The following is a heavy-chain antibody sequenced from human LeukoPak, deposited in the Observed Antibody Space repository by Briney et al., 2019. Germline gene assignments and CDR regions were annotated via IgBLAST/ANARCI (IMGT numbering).Heavy chain of an antibody. J-gene: IGHJ4*02. CDR3: ARDSSGWSSGYYFDY. D-gene: IGHD6-19*01. Sequence: PSETLSLTCTVSGGSISSYYWSWIRQPAGKGLEWIGRIYTSGSTNYNPSLKSRVTMSVDTSKNQFSLKLSSVTAVDTAVCYCARDSSGWSSGYYFDYWGQGTLVTVSS. CDR1: GGSISSYY. V-gene: IGHV4-4*07. CDR2: IYTSGST.